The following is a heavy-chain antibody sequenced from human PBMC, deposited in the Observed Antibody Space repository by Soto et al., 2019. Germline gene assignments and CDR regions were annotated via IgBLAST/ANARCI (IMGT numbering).Heavy chain of an antibody. CDR3: ARAHKNDFTFSIFGVVITPGWFDP. V-gene: IGHV4-61*01. CDR1: GGSVSSGSYY. CDR2: IYYSGST. D-gene: IGHD3-3*01. J-gene: IGHJ5*02. Sequence: PSETLSLTCTVSGGSVSSGSYYWSWIRQPPGKGLEWIGYIYYSGSTNYNPSLKSRVPISVDTSKNQFSLKLSSVTAADTAVYYCARAHKNDFTFSIFGVVITPGWFDPWGQGTLVTVSS.